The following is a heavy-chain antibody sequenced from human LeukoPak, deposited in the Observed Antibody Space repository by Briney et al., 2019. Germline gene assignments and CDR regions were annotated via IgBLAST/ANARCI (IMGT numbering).Heavy chain of an antibody. Sequence: ASVKVSCNASGYTFTSYGISWVRQAPGQGLEWMGWISAYNGNTNYAQKLQGRVTMTTDTSTRTAYMELRSLSSDDTAVYYCARNVDIVDTSDFDYWGQGTLVTVSS. CDR3: ARNVDIVDTSDFDY. CDR1: GYTFTSYG. V-gene: IGHV1-18*04. CDR2: ISAYNGNT. J-gene: IGHJ4*02. D-gene: IGHD5-12*01.